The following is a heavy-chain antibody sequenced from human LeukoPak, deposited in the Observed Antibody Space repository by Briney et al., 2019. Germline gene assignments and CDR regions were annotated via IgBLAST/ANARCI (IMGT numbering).Heavy chain of an antibody. V-gene: IGHV3-23*01. CDR3: AKDRWLQSTFPDY. Sequence: GGSLRLSCAASGFTLSSYAMSWVRQAPGKGLEWVSAISGSGGSTYYADSVKGRFTISRDNSKNTLYLQMNSLRAEDTAVYYCAKDRWLQSTFPDYWGQGTLVTVSS. CDR2: ISGSGGST. D-gene: IGHD5-24*01. CDR1: GFTLSSYA. J-gene: IGHJ4*02.